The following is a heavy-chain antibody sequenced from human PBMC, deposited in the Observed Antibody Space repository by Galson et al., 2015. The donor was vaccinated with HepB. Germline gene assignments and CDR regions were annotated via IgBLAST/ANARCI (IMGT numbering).Heavy chain of an antibody. V-gene: IGHV3-66*01. Sequence: SLRLSCAASGFTVSSNYMSWVRQAPGKGLEWVSVIYRGGSTYYADSVQGRFTMSRDNSKNTLYLQMNSLRAEDTAAYYCARDGRNNGWYYFDFWGQGTLVTVSS. CDR2: IYRGGST. CDR3: ARDGRNNGWYYFDF. CDR1: GFTVSSNY. J-gene: IGHJ4*02. D-gene: IGHD6-19*01.